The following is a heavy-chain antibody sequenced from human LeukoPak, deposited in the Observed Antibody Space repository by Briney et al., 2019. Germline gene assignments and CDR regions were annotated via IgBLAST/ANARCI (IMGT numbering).Heavy chain of an antibody. CDR1: GGTFSSYA. V-gene: IGHV1-69*13. Sequence: SVTVSCTASGGTFSSYAISWVRQAPGQGLEWMGGIIPIFGTANYAQKFQGRVTITADESTSTAYMELSRLRSDDTAVYYCARDPASIAAAGTSDYWGQGTLVTVSS. CDR3: ARDPASIAAAGTSDY. D-gene: IGHD6-13*01. J-gene: IGHJ4*02. CDR2: IIPIFGTA.